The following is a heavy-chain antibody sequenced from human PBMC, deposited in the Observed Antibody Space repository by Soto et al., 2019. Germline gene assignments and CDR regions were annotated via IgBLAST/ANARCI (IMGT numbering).Heavy chain of an antibody. Sequence: QVQLQESGPGLVKPSETLSLTCTVSGGSISSYYWSWIRQPPGKGLKWIGYIYSSGSTNYNSSLKSRVTISVDTSKNQFSLKLSSVTAADTAVYYCARERPGGGFDYWCQGTLVTVSS. D-gene: IGHD3-10*01. J-gene: IGHJ4*02. V-gene: IGHV4-59*01. CDR1: GGSISSYY. CDR3: ARERPGGGFDY. CDR2: IYSSGST.